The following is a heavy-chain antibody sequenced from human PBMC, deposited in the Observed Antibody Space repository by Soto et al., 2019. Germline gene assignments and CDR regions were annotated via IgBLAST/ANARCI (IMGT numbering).Heavy chain of an antibody. CDR3: AKERQIRFLEWLLSIQNFDY. V-gene: IGHV3-30*18. CDR1: GFTFSSYG. J-gene: IGHJ4*02. Sequence: SLRLSCAASGFTFSSYGMHWVRQAPGKGLEWVAVISYDGSNKYYADSVKGRFTISRDNSKNTLYLQMNSLRAEDTAVYYCAKERQIRFLEWLLSIQNFDYWGQGTLVTVSS. CDR2: ISYDGSNK. D-gene: IGHD3-3*01.